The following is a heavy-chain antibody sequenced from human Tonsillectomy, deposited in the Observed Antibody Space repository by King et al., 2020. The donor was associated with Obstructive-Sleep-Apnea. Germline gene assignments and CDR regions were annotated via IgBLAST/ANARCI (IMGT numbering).Heavy chain of an antibody. CDR2: IKGKGDGETT. CDR3: PPPFFGSGSYYYGMDV. CDR1: GFAFNNAW. V-gene: IGHV3-15*01. D-gene: IGHD3-10*01. J-gene: IGHJ6*02. Sequence: VQLVESGGGLVKPGGSLRLSCATSGFAFNNAWMNWVRQAPGKGLEWVGRIKGKGDGETTDYVAPVKGRFTISRDDSKTTVYLHMNSLETEDTAVYYCPPPFFGSGSYYYGMDVWGQGTTVTVSS.